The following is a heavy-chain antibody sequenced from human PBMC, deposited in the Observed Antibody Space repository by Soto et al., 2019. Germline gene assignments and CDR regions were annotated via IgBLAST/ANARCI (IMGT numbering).Heavy chain of an antibody. D-gene: IGHD4-17*01. Sequence: GGSLRLSCAASGFTFSSYWMHWVRQAPGKGLVWVSRINSDGSSTSYADSVKGRFTISRDNAKNTLYLQMNSLRAEDTAVYYCAREDTMTIDTFDYWGQGTLVTVS. CDR1: GFTFSSYW. V-gene: IGHV3-74*01. J-gene: IGHJ4*02. CDR3: AREDTMTIDTFDY. CDR2: INSDGSST.